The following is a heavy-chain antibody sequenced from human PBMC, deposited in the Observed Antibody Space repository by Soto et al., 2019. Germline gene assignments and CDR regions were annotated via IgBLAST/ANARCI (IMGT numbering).Heavy chain of an antibody. Sequence: QLVQSGAEVKKPGASVRVSCKASGYTFTNHDINLVRQATGQGPEWIGWMHANSDNTGYAQRFKGRFTMTRNASITTAYLELRALTSEDTAVYYCARLAQWSTGVCYIGDWYFDLWGRGTLVTVSS. CDR1: GYTFTNHD. J-gene: IGHJ2*01. CDR2: MHANSDNT. V-gene: IGHV1-8*01. CDR3: ARLAQWSTGVCYIGDWYFDL. D-gene: IGHD2-8*01.